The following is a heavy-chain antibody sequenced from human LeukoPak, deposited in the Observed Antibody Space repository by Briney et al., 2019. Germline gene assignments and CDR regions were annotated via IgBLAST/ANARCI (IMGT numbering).Heavy chain of an antibody. CDR2: IHHSGSI. CDR3: ASVPYSSGYYNY. CDR1: GVSFSGFY. Sequence: PSETLSLTCAVYGVSFSGFYWGWIRQPPGKGLEWIGEIHHSGSINYNPSLKSRVTMSVDTSKNQFSLKLSSVTAADTAVYYCASVPYSSGYYNYWGQGTLVTVSS. V-gene: IGHV4-34*01. J-gene: IGHJ4*02. D-gene: IGHD3-22*01.